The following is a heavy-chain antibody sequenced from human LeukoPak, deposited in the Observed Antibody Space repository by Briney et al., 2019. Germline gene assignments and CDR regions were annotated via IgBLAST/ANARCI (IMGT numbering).Heavy chain of an antibody. D-gene: IGHD3-22*01. CDR1: GFTFNSYG. Sequence: GRSLRLSCAASGFTFNSYGMHWVRQAPGKGLEWVAVIWYDGSNKYYADSVKGRFTISRDNSKNTLYLQMNSLRAEDTAVYYCARDTTRLTYYYDSSVSWFDPWGQGTLVTVSS. V-gene: IGHV3-33*01. CDR3: ARDTTRLTYYYDSSVSWFDP. CDR2: IWYDGSNK. J-gene: IGHJ5*02.